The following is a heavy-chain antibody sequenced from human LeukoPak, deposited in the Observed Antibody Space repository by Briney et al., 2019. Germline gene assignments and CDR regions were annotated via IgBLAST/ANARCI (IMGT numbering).Heavy chain of an antibody. D-gene: IGHD4-17*01. J-gene: IGHJ4*02. CDR3: ARAPALYGDLRYYFDY. CDR2: ISGSSDYI. Sequence: GGSLRLSCAASGFTFSRSAMEWVRQAPGKGLEWVSSISGSSDYIYYADSVKGRFTISRDNSKNTLYLQMNSLRAEDTAVYYCARAPALYGDLRYYFDYWGQGTLVTVSS. CDR1: GFTFSRSA. V-gene: IGHV3-21*01.